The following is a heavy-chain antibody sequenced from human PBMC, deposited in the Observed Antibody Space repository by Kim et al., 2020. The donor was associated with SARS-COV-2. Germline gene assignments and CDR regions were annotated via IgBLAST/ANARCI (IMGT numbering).Heavy chain of an antibody. CDR1: GFTFSSYD. CDR2: ISAGGGNA. V-gene: IGHV3-23*01. CDR3: GRGPAGGGYPRGVDI. J-gene: IGHJ3*02. Sequence: GGSLRLSCAASGFTFSSYDMFWIRQAPGKGLEWVSGISAGGGNAYYADSVKGRFTISRDNSKNTLSLQVNSLRAEDTAAYVCGRGPAGGGYPRGVDIWG. D-gene: IGHD1-26*01.